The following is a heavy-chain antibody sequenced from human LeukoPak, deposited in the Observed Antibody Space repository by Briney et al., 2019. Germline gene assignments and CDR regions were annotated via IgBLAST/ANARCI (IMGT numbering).Heavy chain of an antibody. J-gene: IGHJ4*02. CDR1: GFTFSHFW. Sequence: GGSLRLSCAASGFTFSHFWMSWVRQAPGKGLEWVAYIKKTGSETYYVDSVKGRFTITRDNTRNSLFLQMYSLRAEDTAVYFCAREDGYYSGGNCYSYFDSWGQGTLVTVSS. D-gene: IGHD2-15*01. CDR3: AREDGYYSGGNCYSYFDS. CDR2: IKKTGSET. V-gene: IGHV3-7*01.